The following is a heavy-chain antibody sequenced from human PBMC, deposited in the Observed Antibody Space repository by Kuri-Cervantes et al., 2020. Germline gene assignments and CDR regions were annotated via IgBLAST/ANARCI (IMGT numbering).Heavy chain of an antibody. Sequence: SQTLSLTCAVYGGSFSGYHCTWVRQPPGQGLEWIGEINHSGSTSYNPSLKSRVIISEDTSKNQFSLKLSSVTAADTAVYYCARHSPSLPHDAFDIWGQGTMVTVSS. CDR1: GGSFSGYH. V-gene: IGHV4-34*01. J-gene: IGHJ3*02. CDR2: INHSGST. D-gene: IGHD6-13*01. CDR3: ARHSPSLPHDAFDI.